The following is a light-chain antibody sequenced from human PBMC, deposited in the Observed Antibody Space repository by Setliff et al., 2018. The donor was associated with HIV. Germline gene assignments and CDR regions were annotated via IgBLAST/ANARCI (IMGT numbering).Light chain of an antibody. Sequence: QSALAQPASVSGSPGQSITISCTGTSSDVGGYNYVSWYQQHPGKAPKFMIYDVSKRPSGVSNRFSGSKSGNTASLTISGLQAEDEADYYCSSYTSSSTYVFGTGTKATV. CDR3: SSYTSSSTYV. CDR2: DVS. J-gene: IGLJ1*01. V-gene: IGLV2-14*01. CDR1: SSDVGGYNY.